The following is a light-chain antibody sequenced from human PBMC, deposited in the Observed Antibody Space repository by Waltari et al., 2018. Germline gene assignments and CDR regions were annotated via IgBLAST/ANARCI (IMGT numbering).Light chain of an antibody. V-gene: IGKV1-5*03. CDR3: QQYSSFST. Sequence: DIQMTQSPSPLSASVGDRVTISCRASQSVGTWLAWYQQKPGKAPKLLIYMASSLESGVPSRFSGSGSGTEFTLTISSLQPDDFETYSCQQYSSFSTFGQGTKVDI. CDR2: MAS. J-gene: IGKJ2*01. CDR1: QSVGTW.